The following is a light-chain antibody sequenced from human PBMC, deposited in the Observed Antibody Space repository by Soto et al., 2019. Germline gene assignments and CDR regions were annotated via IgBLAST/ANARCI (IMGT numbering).Light chain of an antibody. V-gene: IGKV3-11*01. CDR1: QSVSSY. Sequence: EIVLTQSPATLSLSPGERATLSCRASQSVSSYLAWYQQKPGQAPRLLIYDASNRATGIPARFSGSGSGTDFTITISCLEPEDFAVYYCQQRSNRPYTFGQGTKLEIK. J-gene: IGKJ2*01. CDR2: DAS. CDR3: QQRSNRPYT.